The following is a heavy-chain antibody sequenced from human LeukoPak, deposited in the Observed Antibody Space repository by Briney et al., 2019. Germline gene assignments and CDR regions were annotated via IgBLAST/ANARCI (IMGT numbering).Heavy chain of an antibody. CDR3: ARGPTTVTRAFDY. CDR2: IHYSGST. D-gene: IGHD4-17*01. V-gene: IGHV4-59*12. Sequence: PSETLSLTCTVSGGSISSYYWSWIRQPPGKGLEWIGYIHYSGSTNYNPSLKSRVTMSVDTSKNQFSLKLSSVTAADAAVYYCARGPTTVTRAFDYWGQGTLVTVSS. CDR1: GGSISSYY. J-gene: IGHJ4*02.